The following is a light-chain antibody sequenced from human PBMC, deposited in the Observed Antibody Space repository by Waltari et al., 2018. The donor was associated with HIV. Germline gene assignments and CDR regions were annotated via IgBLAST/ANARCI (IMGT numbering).Light chain of an antibody. CDR2: GAS. CDR3: QRYGSSYT. CDR1: QSVTSSY. J-gene: IGKJ2*01. Sequence: IVLTQSPGTLSLSPGERATLSCKASQSVTSSYLAWYQQKPGQAPWLRLYGASSRATGIPDRFSGSGSGTDVTLTISRLEPEDFAVYYCQRYGSSYTFGQGTKLEIK. V-gene: IGKV3-20*01.